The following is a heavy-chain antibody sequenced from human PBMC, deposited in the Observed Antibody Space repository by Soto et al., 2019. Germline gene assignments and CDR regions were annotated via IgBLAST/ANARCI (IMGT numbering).Heavy chain of an antibody. D-gene: IGHD5-12*01. CDR3: AQYGGYKLDP. V-gene: IGHV1-69*02. J-gene: IGHJ5*02. Sequence: QVQLVQSGAEVTKPGSSVKVSCKASGGTFSRYSISWVRQAPGQGLEWMGRIIPSLGILNYAQKFQGRVTFTADNTTSTVFMEVSSLRSEDTALYFCAQYGGYKLDPWGQGTLVTVSS. CDR2: IIPSLGIL. CDR1: GGTFSRYS.